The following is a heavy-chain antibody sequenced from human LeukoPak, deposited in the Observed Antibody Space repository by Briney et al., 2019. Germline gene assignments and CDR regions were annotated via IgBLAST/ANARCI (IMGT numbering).Heavy chain of an antibody. D-gene: IGHD6-13*01. CDR2: INPSGSST. V-gene: IGHV1-46*01. Sequence: WASVKVSCKASGYTFTSHYLHWVRQAPGQGLEWMGLINPSGSSTLYAQKFQGRVTMTRDTSISTAYMELSRLRSDDTAVYYCARVYKYSSSCPFDYWGQGTLVTVSS. CDR1: GYTFTSHY. CDR3: ARVYKYSSSCPFDY. J-gene: IGHJ4*02.